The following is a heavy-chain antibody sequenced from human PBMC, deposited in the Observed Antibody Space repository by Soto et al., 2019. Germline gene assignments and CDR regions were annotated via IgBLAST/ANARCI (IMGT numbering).Heavy chain of an antibody. J-gene: IGHJ4*02. Sequence: QVQLVESGGGVVQPGRSLRLSCAGSGFTFSSYAMHWVRQAPGKGLEWVAVISSDGGTRFYADSVKGRFIISRDNSQNTRHLQINGLRAEAPAVYYCERDGGAALAGTVLYWGQGTLVIFSS. CDR2: ISSDGGTR. CDR1: GFTFSSYA. CDR3: ERDGGAALAGTVLY. V-gene: IGHV3-30-3*01. D-gene: IGHD6-19*01.